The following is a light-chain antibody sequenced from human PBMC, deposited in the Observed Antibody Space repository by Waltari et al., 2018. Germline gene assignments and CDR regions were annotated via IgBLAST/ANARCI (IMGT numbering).Light chain of an antibody. CDR3: QRRASSWVT. V-gene: IGKV3-11*01. CDR1: QSVVTY. CDR2: DVS. J-gene: IGKJ4*01. Sequence: IVLTQSPATLSLSPGERATLSCRASQSVVTYLAWFQQKPGQAPRLLLYDVSKRATGIPARFSGSGSGTDFTLTISSLEPEDFGVYYCQRRASSWVTFGGGTKVDIK.